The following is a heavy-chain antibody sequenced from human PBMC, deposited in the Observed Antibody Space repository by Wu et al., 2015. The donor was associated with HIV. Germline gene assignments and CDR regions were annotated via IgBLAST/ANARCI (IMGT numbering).Heavy chain of an antibody. D-gene: IGHD3-22*01. V-gene: IGHV1-69*11. J-gene: IGHJ1*01. CDR2: IIPIHGAA. CDR1: GGTFSRSG. Sequence: AEVRKPGSSVKVSCKASGGTFSRSGFSWVRQVPGQGFEWMGRIIPIHGAANYAQKFEGRVTITADESTSTAYMDLSSLTSEDTAVYYCAREGEEKKSDRSGYYAYLQIWGQGSQVTVSS. CDR3: AREGEEKKSDRSGYYAYLQI.